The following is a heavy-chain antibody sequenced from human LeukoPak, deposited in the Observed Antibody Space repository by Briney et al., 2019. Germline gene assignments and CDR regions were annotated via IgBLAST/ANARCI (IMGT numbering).Heavy chain of an antibody. V-gene: IGHV3-66*01. D-gene: IGHD3-16*01. Sequence: GGSLRLSCAVSGLTFSNFKMNWVRQAPGKGLEWVSAIYSSGTIDYADSVKGRFIISRDNSKNTVYLQMSSLRVDDTAIYYCARRGGYGLDVWGQGTTVIVS. CDR2: IYSSGTI. J-gene: IGHJ6*02. CDR1: GLTFSNFK. CDR3: ARRGGYGLDV.